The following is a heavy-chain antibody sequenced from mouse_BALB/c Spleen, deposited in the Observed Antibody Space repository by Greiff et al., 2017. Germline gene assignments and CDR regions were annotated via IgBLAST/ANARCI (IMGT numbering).Heavy chain of an antibody. Sequence: EVQLQQSGAELVKPGASVKLSCTASGFNIKDTYMHWVKQRPEQGLEWIGWIDPENGDTEYAPKFQGKATMTADTSSNTAYLQLSSLTSEDTAVYYCLYGNYGYWGQGTTLTVSS. D-gene: IGHD2-1*01. V-gene: IGHV14-4*02. CDR3: LYGNYGY. CDR1: GFNIKDTY. J-gene: IGHJ2*01. CDR2: IDPENGDT.